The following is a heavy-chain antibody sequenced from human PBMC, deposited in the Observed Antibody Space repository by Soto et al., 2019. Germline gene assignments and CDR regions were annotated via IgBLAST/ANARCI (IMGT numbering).Heavy chain of an antibody. J-gene: IGHJ6*02. CDR2: IYSGGST. D-gene: IGHD5-18*01. Sequence: GGSLRLSCAASGFTFSSNYMSWVRQAPGKGLEWVSVIYSGGSTYYADSVKGRFTISRDNSKNTLYLQMNSLRAEDTAVYYCARDTQGYSYGRGSYYYGMDVWGQGTTVTVSS. CDR1: GFTFSSNY. V-gene: IGHV3-53*01. CDR3: ARDTQGYSYGRGSYYYGMDV.